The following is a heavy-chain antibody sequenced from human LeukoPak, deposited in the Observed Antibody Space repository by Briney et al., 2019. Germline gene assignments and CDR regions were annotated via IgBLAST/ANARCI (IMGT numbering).Heavy chain of an antibody. D-gene: IGHD2-21*02. CDR3: AREYAVTGNFDY. CDR1: GFTFSSHS. CDR2: ISSSSSSI. Sequence: GSLRLSCVDFGFTFSSHSMIWVRQAPGKGLEWVSFISSSSSSIKYADSVKGRFTTSRDNAKNSMYLQMNSLRGEDTAVYYCAREYAVTGNFDYWGQGTLVSVSS. J-gene: IGHJ4*02. V-gene: IGHV3-21*01.